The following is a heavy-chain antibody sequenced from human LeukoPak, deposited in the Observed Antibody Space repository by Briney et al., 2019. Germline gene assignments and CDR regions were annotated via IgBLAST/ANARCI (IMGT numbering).Heavy chain of an antibody. D-gene: IGHD5-18*01. CDR3: ARGPFRYSNNFDY. CDR1: GGSFSGYY. Sequence: TSETLSLTCAVYGGSFSGYYWSWIRQPPGKGLEWIGEINHSGSTNYNPSLKSRVTMSVDTSKNQFSLKLSSVTAADTAVYYCARGPFRYSNNFDYWGQGTLVTVSS. V-gene: IGHV4-34*01. CDR2: INHSGST. J-gene: IGHJ4*02.